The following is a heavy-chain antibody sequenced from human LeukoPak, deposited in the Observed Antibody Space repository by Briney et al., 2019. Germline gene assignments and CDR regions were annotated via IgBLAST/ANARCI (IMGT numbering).Heavy chain of an antibody. CDR2: IYYIGST. CDR3: AGGLDESSSWYFGY. Sequence: PSETLSLTCIVSAGSISRYYWSWIRQPPGRGREWVGCIYYIGSTNYNPSLKRRLPISLDTSKNQFSRKLRSVTAAGPAVDYVAGGLDESSSWYFGYSGQGTLVTVSS. D-gene: IGHD6-13*01. CDR1: AGSISRYY. V-gene: IGHV4-59*01. J-gene: IGHJ4*02.